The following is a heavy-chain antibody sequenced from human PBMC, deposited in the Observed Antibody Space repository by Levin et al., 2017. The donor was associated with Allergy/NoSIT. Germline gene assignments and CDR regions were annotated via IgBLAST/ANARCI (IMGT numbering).Heavy chain of an antibody. Sequence: ASVKVSCKASGYTFTSYGISWVRQAPGQGLEWMGWVSAYNGHTRYAQKLQDRVTMTTDTSTSTAYMELGSLRSDDTAIYYCARDHSPGVSGYSYGTDFDYWGQGTLVTVSS. J-gene: IGHJ4*02. CDR1: GYTFTSYG. CDR2: VSAYNGHT. CDR3: ARDHSPGVSGYSYGTDFDY. D-gene: IGHD5-18*01. V-gene: IGHV1-18*01.